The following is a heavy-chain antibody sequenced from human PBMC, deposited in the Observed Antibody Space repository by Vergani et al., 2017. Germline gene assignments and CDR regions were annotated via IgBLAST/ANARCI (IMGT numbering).Heavy chain of an antibody. J-gene: IGHJ4*02. CDR2: IYYSGST. D-gene: IGHD6-19*01. CDR3: ARGPRWYSSGWSYFDY. CDR1: GGSISSGGYY. Sequence: QVQLQESGPGLVKPSQTLSLTCTVSGGSISSGGYYWSWIRQHPGKGLEWIGYIYYSGSTYYNPSLKSRVTISVDTSKNQFSLKLSSVTAADTAVYYCARGPRWYSSGWSYFDYWAREPWSPSPQ. V-gene: IGHV4-31*03.